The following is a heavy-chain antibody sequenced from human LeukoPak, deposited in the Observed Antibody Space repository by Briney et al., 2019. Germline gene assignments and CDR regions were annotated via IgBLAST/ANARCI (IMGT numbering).Heavy chain of an antibody. J-gene: IGHJ4*02. D-gene: IGHD6-19*01. V-gene: IGHV3-30*02. CDR2: IRYDGSNK. Sequence: GGFLRLSCAASGFTFSSYGMHWVRQAPGKGLEWVAFIRYDGSNKYYADSVKGRFTTSRDNSKNTLYLQMNSLRAEDTAVYYCAKDLEFRAVAGTGGDYWGQGTLVTVSS. CDR3: AKDLEFRAVAGTGGDY. CDR1: GFTFSSYG.